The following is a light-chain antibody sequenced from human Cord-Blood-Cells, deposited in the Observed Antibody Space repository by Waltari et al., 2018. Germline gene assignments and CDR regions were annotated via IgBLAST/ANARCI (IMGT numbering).Light chain of an antibody. J-gene: IGLJ2*01. CDR2: GNS. V-gene: IGLV1-40*01. CDR1: SSNIGAGYD. CDR3: QSYDSSLSGSV. Sequence: QSVLTQPPSVSGAPGQRVTISCTGSSSNIGAGYDVQWYQQLPGTVPKLLIYGNSNRPSGVPDRFSGAKSGTSASLAITGLQAEDEADYYCQSYDSSLSGSVFGGGTKLTVL.